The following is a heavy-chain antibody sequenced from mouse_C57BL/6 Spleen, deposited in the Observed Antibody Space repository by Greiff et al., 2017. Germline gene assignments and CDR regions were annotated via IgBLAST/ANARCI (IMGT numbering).Heavy chain of an antibody. CDR3: ARGEPHYFDY. J-gene: IGHJ2*01. CDR2: IYPGSGSP. CDR1: GYTFTSYW. Sequence: QVPLQQSGAELVKPGASVKMSCKASGYTFTSYWITWVKQRPGQGLEWIGDIYPGSGSPNYNEKFKSKATLTVDTSSSTAYMQLSSLTSEDSAVYYCARGEPHYFDYWGQGTTLTVSS. V-gene: IGHV1-55*01.